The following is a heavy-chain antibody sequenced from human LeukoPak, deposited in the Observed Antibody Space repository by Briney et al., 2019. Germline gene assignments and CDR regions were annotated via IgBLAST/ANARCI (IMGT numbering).Heavy chain of an antibody. Sequence: GSLRLSCAASGFTFSNYAMSWVRQAPGKGLEWIGEINHSGSTNYNPSLKSRVTISVDTSKNQFSLKLSSVTAADTAVYYCARQLGDAFDIWGQGTMVTVSS. J-gene: IGHJ3*02. CDR1: GFTFSNYA. CDR3: ARQLGDAFDI. V-gene: IGHV4-34*01. CDR2: INHSGST. D-gene: IGHD3-16*01.